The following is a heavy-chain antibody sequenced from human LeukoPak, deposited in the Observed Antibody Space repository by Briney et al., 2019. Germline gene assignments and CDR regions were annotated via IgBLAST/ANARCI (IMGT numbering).Heavy chain of an antibody. CDR2: IKQDGTEK. Sequence: PGGSLRLSCAASGFSFTTYWMSWVRQAPGKGLEWVANIKQDGTEKYYVDSVKGRFTISRDNAKNSLYLQMNSLRADDTAVYYCARGGVPGAHDSWGQGTLVTVSS. D-gene: IGHD3-16*01. CDR1: GFSFTTYW. J-gene: IGHJ5*01. CDR3: ARGGVPGAHDS. V-gene: IGHV3-7*01.